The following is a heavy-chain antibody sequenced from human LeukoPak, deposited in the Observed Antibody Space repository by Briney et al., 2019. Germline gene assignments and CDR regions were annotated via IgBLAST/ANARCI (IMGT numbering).Heavy chain of an antibody. Sequence: SETLSLTCTVSGASISTYFWSWIRQPAGKRMEWIGRVYASATTYYNPSLRSRVTLSIDTSKNQFSLSLNSVTAADTAVYYCAKTHCGGGSCDKFDSWGQGILVTVSS. J-gene: IGHJ5*01. CDR1: GASISTYF. D-gene: IGHD2-21*01. CDR2: VYASATT. CDR3: AKTHCGGGSCDKFDS. V-gene: IGHV4-4*07.